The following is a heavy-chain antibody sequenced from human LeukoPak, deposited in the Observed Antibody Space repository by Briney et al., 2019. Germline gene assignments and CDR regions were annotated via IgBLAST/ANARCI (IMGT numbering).Heavy chain of an antibody. CDR3: ARGEKDGYNNYYYDY. V-gene: IGHV4-59*01. J-gene: IGHJ4*02. Sequence: SETLSLTCTVTGGSTSSYYWSWIRQPPGKGLEWIGYIYYSGSANYSPSLKSRVTISEDTSKNQFSLKLSSVTAADTAVYYCARGEKDGYNNYYYDYWGQGTLVTVSS. CDR1: GGSTSSYY. D-gene: IGHD5-24*01. CDR2: IYYSGSA.